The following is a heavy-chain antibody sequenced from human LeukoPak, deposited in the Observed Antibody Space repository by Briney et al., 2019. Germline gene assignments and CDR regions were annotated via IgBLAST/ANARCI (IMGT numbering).Heavy chain of an antibody. Sequence: FADSVKGRFTISRDNSYNTVSLQMNSLRDEDTGVYYCAKDSYYDSSGYLFDYWGQGTLVTVSS. V-gene: IGHV3-23*01. J-gene: IGHJ4*02. D-gene: IGHD3-22*01. CDR3: AKDSYYDSSGYLFDY.